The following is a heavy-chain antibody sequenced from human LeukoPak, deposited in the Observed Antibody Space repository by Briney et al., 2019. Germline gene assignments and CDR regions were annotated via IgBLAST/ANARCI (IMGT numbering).Heavy chain of an antibody. CDR2: INHSGST. V-gene: IGHV4-34*01. CDR3: ARSVSAYAGRGWFDP. Sequence: SETLSLTCAAYGGSFSGYYWSWIRQPPGKGLEWIGEINHSGSTNYNPSLKSRVTISVDTSKNQFSLKLSSVTAADTAVFYCARSVSAYAGRGWFDPWGQGTLVTVSS. CDR1: GGSFSGYY. D-gene: IGHD5-12*01. J-gene: IGHJ5*02.